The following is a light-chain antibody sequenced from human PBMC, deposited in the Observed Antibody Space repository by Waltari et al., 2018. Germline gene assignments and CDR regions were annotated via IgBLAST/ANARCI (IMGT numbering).Light chain of an antibody. CDR1: QGIVYF. V-gene: IGKV1-33*01. Sequence: DIQMTQSPSSLFVSVGDRVTITCQASQGIVYFLNWYQHKPGKAPKLLIYDASNLETGVPSRFSGSGSGTDCTFTITSLQPEDIATYYCQQYHNFPLAFGQGTRLEIK. CDR2: DAS. CDR3: QQYHNFPLA. J-gene: IGKJ5*01.